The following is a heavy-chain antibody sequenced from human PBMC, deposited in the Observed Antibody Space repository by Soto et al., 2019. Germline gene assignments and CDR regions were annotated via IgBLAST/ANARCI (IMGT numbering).Heavy chain of an antibody. J-gene: IGHJ4*02. Sequence: HVQLVESGGGLVKPGGSLRLSCAASGFTFSDYYMSWIRQAPGKGLEWVSYISSNSNYTDYADSVKGRFTISSDNAKNSLYLQMNTLRGEDTAVYFCARDVPRVGATAYWGQGALVTVSS. CDR3: ARDVPRVGATAY. D-gene: IGHD1-26*01. V-gene: IGHV3-11*06. CDR1: GFTFSDYY. CDR2: ISSNSNYT.